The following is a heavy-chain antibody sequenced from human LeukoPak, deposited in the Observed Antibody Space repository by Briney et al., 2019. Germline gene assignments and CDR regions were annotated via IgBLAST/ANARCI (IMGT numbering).Heavy chain of an antibody. CDR3: ARETKLLANPQYYFFMDV. V-gene: IGHV4-34*01. CDR2: INPRVST. D-gene: IGHD2-15*01. Sequence: PSETLSLTCALNGGSFSGYYVTWLPQAPGKGLEWIWEINPRVSTIHNPSLKSRVTTSLDTSKNQFSLKLSSVTAADTAVYYCARETKLLANPQYYFFMDVWGKGTTVTVSS. J-gene: IGHJ6*03. CDR1: GGSFSGYY.